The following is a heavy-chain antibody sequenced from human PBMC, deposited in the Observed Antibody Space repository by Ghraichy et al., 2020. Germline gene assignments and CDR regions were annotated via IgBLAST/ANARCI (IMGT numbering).Heavy chain of an antibody. CDR2: IFHSGRT. CDR1: GATIGSGYY. CDR3: ARIPFGYQGMDV. Sequence: SETLSLTCAVSGATIGSGYYWTWVRQSPGSGLEWIGEIFHSGRTNYNPSLKSQFTMSVDKSKNLFSLDVSSVTAADTAVYYCARIPFGYQGMDVWGQGTTVTVSS. D-gene: IGHD3-16*01. V-gene: IGHV4-4*02. J-gene: IGHJ6*01.